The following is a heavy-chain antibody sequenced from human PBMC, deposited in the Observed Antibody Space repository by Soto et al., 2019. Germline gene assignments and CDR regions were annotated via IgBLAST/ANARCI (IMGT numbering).Heavy chain of an antibody. CDR2: ISSSSTI. CDR3: ARDNYRRMDV. Sequence: GGSLRLSCAASGFTFSSYAMSWVRQAPGKGLEWVSYISSSSTIYYADSVKGRFTISRDNAKNSLYLQMNSLRDEDTAVYYCARDNYRRMDVWGQGTTVTVSS. D-gene: IGHD4-4*01. V-gene: IGHV3-48*02. J-gene: IGHJ6*02. CDR1: GFTFSSYA.